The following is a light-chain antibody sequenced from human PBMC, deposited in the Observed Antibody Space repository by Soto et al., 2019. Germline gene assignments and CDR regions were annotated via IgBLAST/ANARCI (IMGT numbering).Light chain of an antibody. CDR1: SSNIGAGYD. J-gene: IGLJ3*02. Sequence: QSVLTQPPSVSGAPGQRVTISCTESSSNIGAGYDVHWYQQLPGTAPKLLIYGNSNRPSGVPDRFSGSKSGTSASLAITGLQAEDEADYYRQAYDSSLSAGVFGGGTKLTVL. V-gene: IGLV1-40*01. CDR2: GNS. CDR3: QAYDSSLSAGV.